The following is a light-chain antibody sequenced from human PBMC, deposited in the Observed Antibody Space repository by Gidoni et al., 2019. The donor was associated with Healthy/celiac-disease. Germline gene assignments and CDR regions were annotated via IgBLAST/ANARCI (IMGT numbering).Light chain of an antibody. Sequence: GTLSLSPGERATLSCRASQSVSSSYLAWYQQKPGQAPRLLIYGASSRATGIPDRFSGSGSGTDFTLTISRLEPEDFAVYYCQQYGSSPRLTFGGGTKVEIK. J-gene: IGKJ4*01. CDR1: QSVSSSY. CDR3: QQYGSSPRLT. V-gene: IGKV3-20*01. CDR2: GAS.